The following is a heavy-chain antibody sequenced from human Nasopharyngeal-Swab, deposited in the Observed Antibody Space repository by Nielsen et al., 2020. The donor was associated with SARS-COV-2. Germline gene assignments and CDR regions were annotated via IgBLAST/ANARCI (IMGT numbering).Heavy chain of an antibody. Sequence: GSLRLSCTVSGGSVSSGSYYWSWIRQPPGKGLEWIGYIYYSGSTNYNPSLKSRVTISVDTSKNQFSLKLSSVTAADTAVYYCARDHVGYCSGGSCSTGYYHYYYMDVWGKGTTVTVSS. CDR1: GGSVSSGSYY. V-gene: IGHV4-61*01. CDR3: ARDHVGYCSGGSCSTGYYHYYYMDV. D-gene: IGHD2-15*01. CDR2: IYYSGST. J-gene: IGHJ6*03.